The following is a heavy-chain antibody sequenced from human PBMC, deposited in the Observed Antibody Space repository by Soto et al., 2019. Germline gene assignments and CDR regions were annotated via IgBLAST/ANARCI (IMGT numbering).Heavy chain of an antibody. D-gene: IGHD3-9*01. V-gene: IGHV3-11*01. CDR1: GFTFSDYY. CDR3: ARDTTGTYYDILTGYYYYYYYMDV. J-gene: IGHJ6*03. Sequence: PGGSLRLSCAASGFTFSDYYMSWIRQAPGKGLEWVSYISSSGSTIYYADSVKGRFTISRDNAKNSLYLQMNSLRAEDTAVYYCARDTTGTYYDILTGYYYYYYYMDVWGKGTTVTVSS. CDR2: ISSSGSTI.